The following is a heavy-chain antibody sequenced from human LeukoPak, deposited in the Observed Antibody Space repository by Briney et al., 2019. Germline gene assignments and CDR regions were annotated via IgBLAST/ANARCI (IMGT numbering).Heavy chain of an antibody. D-gene: IGHD5-12*01. Sequence: SQTLSLTCAISGDSVSSNIAAWNWIRQSPSRGLEWLGRTYYRSKWYDAYAESVKSRITIKPDTSRNQFSLQLDSVTPEDTAVYYCARGHSGYIGSWGQGTLVTVSS. CDR1: GDSVSSNIAA. J-gene: IGHJ4*02. CDR2: TYYRSKWYD. CDR3: ARGHSGYIGS. V-gene: IGHV6-1*01.